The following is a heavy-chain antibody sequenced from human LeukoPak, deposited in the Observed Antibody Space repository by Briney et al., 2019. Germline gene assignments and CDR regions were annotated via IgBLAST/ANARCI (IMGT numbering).Heavy chain of an antibody. CDR2: IYTSGST. CDR3: ARDRARYCSGGSCYMLDY. D-gene: IGHD2-15*01. CDR1: GGSISSYY. J-gene: IGHJ4*02. Sequence: SETLSLTCTVSGGSISSYYWSWIRQPAGKGLEWIGRIYTSGSTNYNPSLKSRATMSVDTSKNQVSLKLSSVTAADTAVYYCARDRARYCSGGSCYMLDYWGQGTLVTVSS. V-gene: IGHV4-4*07.